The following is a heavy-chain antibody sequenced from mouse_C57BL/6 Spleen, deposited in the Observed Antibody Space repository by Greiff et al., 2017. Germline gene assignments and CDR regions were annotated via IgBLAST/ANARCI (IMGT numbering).Heavy chain of an antibody. CDR3: ESSGGRIGS. CDR2: IYPGSGST. J-gene: IGHJ4*01. CDR1: GYTFTSYW. D-gene: IGHD1-1*02. Sequence: QVQLQQPGAELVKPGASVKLSCKASGYTFTSYWITWVKQRPGQGLEWIGDIYPGSGSTNYNEKFKSKATLAVDTTSSSAYMQLSSLTSEDSAVYYSESSGGRIGSCGHRTSVTVSS. V-gene: IGHV1-55*01.